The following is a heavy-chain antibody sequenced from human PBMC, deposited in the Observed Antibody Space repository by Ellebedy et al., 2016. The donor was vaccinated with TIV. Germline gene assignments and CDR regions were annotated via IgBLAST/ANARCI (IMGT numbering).Heavy chain of an antibody. Sequence: GGSLRLXCAASGLTFNSYTMNWVRQAPGKGLEWVSSISSSGSYIYYADSVRGRFTISRDNAKNSLYLQMNSLRAEDTAVYYCARVEPFYCSSTSCKNLGSDYWGQGTLVTVSS. D-gene: IGHD2-2*01. J-gene: IGHJ4*02. CDR2: ISSSGSYI. CDR1: GLTFNSYT. V-gene: IGHV3-21*01. CDR3: ARVEPFYCSSTSCKNLGSDY.